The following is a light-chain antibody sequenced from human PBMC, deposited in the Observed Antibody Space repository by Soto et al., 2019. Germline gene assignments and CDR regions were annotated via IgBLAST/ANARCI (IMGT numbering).Light chain of an antibody. J-gene: IGKJ1*01. CDR2: GIS. Sequence: EMVMTQSPAILSVSPGESATLSCRASQSVNSNYLAWYQQHPGQPPRPLIYGISTRATGIPARFSGSGSGTEFSLTISSLQSEDFAVYYCQQYNNWPPWTFGQGTKVDI. CDR3: QQYNNWPPWT. V-gene: IGKV3-15*01. CDR1: QSVNSN.